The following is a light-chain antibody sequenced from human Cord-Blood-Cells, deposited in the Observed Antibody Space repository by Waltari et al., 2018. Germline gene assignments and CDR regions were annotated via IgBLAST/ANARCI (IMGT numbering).Light chain of an antibody. CDR3: CSYAGSSTYV. CDR2: EGS. Sequence: QSALTQPASVSGSPGQSITISCTGTSSDVGSYNLVSWYQQHPGKAPKLMSYEGSKRPSGVSNRVSGSKSGNTASLTISGLQAEDEADYYCCSYAGSSTYVVGTGTKVTVL. J-gene: IGLJ1*01. CDR1: SSDVGSYNL. V-gene: IGLV2-23*01.